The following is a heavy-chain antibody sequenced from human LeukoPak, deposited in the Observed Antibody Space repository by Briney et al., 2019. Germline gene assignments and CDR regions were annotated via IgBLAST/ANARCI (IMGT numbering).Heavy chain of an antibody. CDR1: GFTFSDYH. CDR3: ARDSKKHSHDY. D-gene: IGHD2/OR15-2a*01. J-gene: IGHJ4*02. Sequence: GGSLRLSCDASGFTFSDYHMDWVRQAPGKGLECVGRSRDKGQSHTTEYAASVRGRFTISRDDSKNSLSLQLNSLKTEDTAVYYCARDSKKHSHDYWGQGILVTVSS. V-gene: IGHV3-72*01. CDR2: SRDKGQSHTT.